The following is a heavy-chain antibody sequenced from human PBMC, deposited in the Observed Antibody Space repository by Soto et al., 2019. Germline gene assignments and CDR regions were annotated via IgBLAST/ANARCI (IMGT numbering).Heavy chain of an antibody. CDR3: WKRWIFLRTSIAAAGTRPYGMDV. CDR2: INAYNTNP. CDR1: GYTFTSSG. Sequence: ASVKVSCKASGYTFTSSGISCVREAPGQGLESMGWINAYNTNPNYVQKIQGRVTMTKHTSTSTPNTKLRSRRSDGTAVYYLWKRWIFLRTSIAAAGTRPYGMDVWGQGTTVTVAS. D-gene: IGHD6-13*01. V-gene: IGHV1-18*01. J-gene: IGHJ6*02.